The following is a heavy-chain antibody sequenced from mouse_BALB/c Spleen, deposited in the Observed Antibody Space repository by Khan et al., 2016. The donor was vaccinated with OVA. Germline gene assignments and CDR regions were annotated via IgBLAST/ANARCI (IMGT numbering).Heavy chain of an antibody. J-gene: IGHJ4*01. Sequence: EVELVESGGDLVQPGGSLKLSCAASGFTFSSYTMSWVRQTPEKRLEWVAFITKGGGNTYYPDTVKGRFTISRDNAKNTLYLQMNSLKSEDTASYYCERPATTEYANVINFWGQGTTVTVSS. CDR2: ITKGGGNT. CDR3: ERPATTEYANVINF. V-gene: IGHV5-12-2*01. CDR1: GFTFSSYT. D-gene: IGHD1-1*01.